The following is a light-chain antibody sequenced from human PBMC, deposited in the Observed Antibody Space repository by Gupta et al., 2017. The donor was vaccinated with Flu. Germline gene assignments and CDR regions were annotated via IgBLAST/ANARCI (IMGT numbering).Light chain of an antibody. CDR2: KAS. V-gene: IGKV1-5*03. J-gene: IGKJ4*01. CDR3: QQYGSYSPIT. Sequence: DIQLTQSPSTLSASVGDRVTITCRASQTFNAWLAWYQQKPGKAPKLLIYKASSLESGVPSRFSGSGSGTEFTLNISSLQPDDFATYYCQQYGSYSPITFGGGTKVEIK. CDR1: QTFNAW.